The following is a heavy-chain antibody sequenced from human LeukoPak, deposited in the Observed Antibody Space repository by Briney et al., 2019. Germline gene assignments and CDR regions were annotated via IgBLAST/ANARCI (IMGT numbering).Heavy chain of an antibody. Sequence: ASVKVSCKASGYTFTDYYMHWVRQAPGQGLGWMGWLNPNSGETNYAQKFQGRVTMTRDTSISTAYMELSSLTSDDTAVYSCARDRHYSSGSNAFDIWGQETMVTVSS. CDR2: LNPNSGET. CDR3: ARDRHYSSGSNAFDI. D-gene: IGHD3-10*01. V-gene: IGHV1-2*02. CDR1: GYTFTDYY. J-gene: IGHJ3*02.